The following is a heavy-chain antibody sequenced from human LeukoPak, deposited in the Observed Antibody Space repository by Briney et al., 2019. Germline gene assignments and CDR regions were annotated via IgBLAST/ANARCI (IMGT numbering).Heavy chain of an antibody. CDR2: IIPILGIA. J-gene: IGHJ4*02. CDR1: GGTFSSYA. D-gene: IGHD2-2*01. Sequence: SVKVSCKASGGTFSSYAITWVRQAPGQGLEWMGRIIPILGIATYAQNFQGRVTITADKSTSTAYMELSSLRSEDTAVYYCARDLGVSCSNTSCSVAPSDFLGQGTLVTGSS. CDR3: ARDLGVSCSNTSCSVAPSDF. V-gene: IGHV1-69*04.